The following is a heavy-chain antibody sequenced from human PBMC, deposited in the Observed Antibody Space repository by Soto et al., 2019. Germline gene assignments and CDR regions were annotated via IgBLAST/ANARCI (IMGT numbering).Heavy chain of an antibody. J-gene: IGHJ4*02. CDR2: TGSGTGPG. D-gene: IGHD2-15*01. CDR1: GGSLSTNP. V-gene: IGHV1-69*06. CDR3: ARRASGGFYRFFDS. Sequence: QVQLVQSGTEVKTPGSSVKVSCKASGGSLSTNPISWVRQAPGQGLEWMGGTGSGTGPGNNAQKFQGRLTVTADKATSTVYMELTNRSSADPAAYDCARRASGGFYRFFDSWGPGTLVTVSS.